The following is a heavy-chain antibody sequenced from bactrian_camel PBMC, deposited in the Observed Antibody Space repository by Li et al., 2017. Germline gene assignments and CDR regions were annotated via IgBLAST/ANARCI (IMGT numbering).Heavy chain of an antibody. CDR3: TQADRWTWAPGDY. CDR2: LYTGDGSP. CDR1: GFSFTPTW. V-gene: IGHV3S1*01. D-gene: IGHD1*01. Sequence: GGGSVQVGGSLRLSCAASGFSFTPTWLHWVRQAPGKGLEWVCSLYTGDGSPNCADSVKGRFTISGDNTKNMLYLQMNALKSEDTALYYCTQADRWTWAPGDYWGQGTQVTVS. J-gene: IGHJ4*01.